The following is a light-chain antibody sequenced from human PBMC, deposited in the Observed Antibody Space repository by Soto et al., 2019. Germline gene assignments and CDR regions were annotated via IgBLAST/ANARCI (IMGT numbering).Light chain of an antibody. V-gene: IGKV3-20*01. J-gene: IGKJ4*01. CDR3: QQYSASPRT. CDR2: SAS. Sequence: PAERAALSCRASRTVDGNYLAWYHQKPGQPPRLLIHSASTRAPGIPDRFSASGAGTDFTLTISRLEPEDSAVYYCQQYSASPRTFGAGTKVDIK. CDR1: RTVDGNY.